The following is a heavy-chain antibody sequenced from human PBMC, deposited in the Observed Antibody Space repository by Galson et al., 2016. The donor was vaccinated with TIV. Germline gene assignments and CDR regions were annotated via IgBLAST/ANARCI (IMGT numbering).Heavy chain of an antibody. CDR3: AREAGTTDYLEF. CDR2: ISYDGTNI. V-gene: IGHV3-30-3*01. Sequence: SLRLSCAGSGFTFSKNDMHWVRQAPGQGLEWVAVISYDGTNIYYGDSVKGRFTISRDNSKNTVYLQMSSLRHEDTALYYCAREAGTTDYLEFWGQGTLVTVSS. D-gene: IGHD1-1*01. J-gene: IGHJ4*02. CDR1: GFTFSKND.